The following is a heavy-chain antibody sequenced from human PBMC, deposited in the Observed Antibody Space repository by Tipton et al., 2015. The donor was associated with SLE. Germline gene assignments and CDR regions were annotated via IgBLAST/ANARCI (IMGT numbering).Heavy chain of an antibody. CDR2: VYAGGSI. J-gene: IGHJ3*02. D-gene: IGHD6-19*01. Sequence: TLSLTCAVSGDSLDRSEPYWAWIRQPPGKGLEWIGSVYAGGSIYYKPSLESRVTASMDTSKNHLSLTLTSVTAADTAIYYCARQGTDGWYDAFDIWGPGTMVTVSS. V-gene: IGHV4-39*07. CDR1: GDSLDRSEPY. CDR3: ARQGTDGWYDAFDI.